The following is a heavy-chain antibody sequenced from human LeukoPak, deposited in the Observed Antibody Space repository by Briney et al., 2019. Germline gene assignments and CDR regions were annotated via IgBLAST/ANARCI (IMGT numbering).Heavy chain of an antibody. D-gene: IGHD1-26*01. V-gene: IGHV4-39*01. J-gene: IGHJ4*02. CDR1: GGSISSSSYY. CDR2: IYYSGST. CDR3: ARPYSGSSYYFDY. Sequence: SETLSLTCTVSGGSISSSSYYWGWIRRPPGKGLEWIGSIYYSGSTYYNPSLKSRVTISVDTSKNQFSLKLSSVTAADTAVYYCARPYSGSSYYFDYWGQGTLVTVSS.